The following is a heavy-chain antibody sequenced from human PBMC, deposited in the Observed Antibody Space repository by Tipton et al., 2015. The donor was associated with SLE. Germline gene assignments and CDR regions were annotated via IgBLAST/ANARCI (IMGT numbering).Heavy chain of an antibody. CDR3: ARDGAVAARGAFDI. D-gene: IGHD6-19*01. CDR2: ISSNGGST. V-gene: IGHV3-64*02. CDR1: GFTFSSYA. J-gene: IGHJ3*02. Sequence: SLRLSCAASGFTFSSYAMHWVRQAPGKGLEYVSAISSNGGSTYYADSVKGRFTISRDNSKNTLYLQMGSLRAEDMAVYYCARDGAVAARGAFDIWGQGTMVTVSS.